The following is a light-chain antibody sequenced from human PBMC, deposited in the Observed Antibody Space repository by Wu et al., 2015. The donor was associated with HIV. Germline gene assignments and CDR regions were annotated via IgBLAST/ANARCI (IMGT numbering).Light chain of an antibody. CDR2: KAS. J-gene: IGKJ2*01. Sequence: DIQMTQSPSTLSASVGDRVTITCRASQSISMWLAWYQQRPGKAPKVLIYKASSLEGGVPSRFSGSGSGTEFTLTISSLQPDDFATYYCQHMGTFGQGTKLEIK. V-gene: IGKV1-5*03. CDR1: QSISMW. CDR3: QHMGT.